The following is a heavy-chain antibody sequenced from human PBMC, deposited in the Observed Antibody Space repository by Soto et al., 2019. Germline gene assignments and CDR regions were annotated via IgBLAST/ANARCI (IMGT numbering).Heavy chain of an antibody. CDR1: GGTFRSYG. J-gene: IGHJ2*01. Sequence: QVQLVQSGAEVKRPGSSVKVSCKASGGTFRSYGINWVRQAPGQGLEWMGGIIPIFGTLNSAQKFQGRVTITADDSTSTAYMELSSLRPEATAVYYCAREGGGLGYCSGGTCNWYFDLWGRGTLVTVSS. CDR2: IIPIFGTL. CDR3: AREGGGLGYCSGGTCNWYFDL. V-gene: IGHV1-69*01. D-gene: IGHD2-15*01.